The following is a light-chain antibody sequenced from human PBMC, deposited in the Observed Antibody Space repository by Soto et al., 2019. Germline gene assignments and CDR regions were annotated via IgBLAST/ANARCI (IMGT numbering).Light chain of an antibody. V-gene: IGKV1-5*03. CDR1: QPVDPW. CDR3: QQYYSRET. CDR2: KTS. Sequence: QMTQAPSTVSENVGDRVTITCRASQPVDPWLAWHQQKPGKAPRVLIYKTSDLENGVPSRFSGSRSGADYTLTISGVQPDDFATYYCQQYYSRETFGQGTKVDIK. J-gene: IGKJ1*01.